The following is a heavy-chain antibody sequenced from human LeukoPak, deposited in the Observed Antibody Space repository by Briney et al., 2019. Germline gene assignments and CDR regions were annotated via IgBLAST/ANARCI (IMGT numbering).Heavy chain of an antibody. CDR2: IYSGGST. Sequence: GGSLRLSCAASGFTVSSNDMSWVRQAPGKGLECISVIYSGGSTDYADSVKGRHTISRDNSKNTLYLQMNSLRAEDTAVYYCARVVDHDYGDYYLDYWGQGTLVTVSS. D-gene: IGHD4-17*01. CDR3: ARVVDHDYGDYYLDY. CDR1: GFTVSSND. J-gene: IGHJ4*02. V-gene: IGHV3-53*01.